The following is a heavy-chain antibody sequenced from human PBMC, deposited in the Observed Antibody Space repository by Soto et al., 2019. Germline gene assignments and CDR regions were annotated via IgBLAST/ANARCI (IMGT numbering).Heavy chain of an antibody. CDR3: ARVRGDYHNWFDP. CDR1: GASVSSGSYH. D-gene: IGHD3-16*01. V-gene: IGHV4-61*01. CDR2: IHHSGST. Sequence: SETLSLTCTVSGASVSSGSYHWSWIRQPPGEGLEWIGYIHHSGSTNYNPSLKSRVSISVDTSKNQFSLRLSSVAAADTAVYYCARVRGDYHNWFDPWGQGTLVTVSS. J-gene: IGHJ5*02.